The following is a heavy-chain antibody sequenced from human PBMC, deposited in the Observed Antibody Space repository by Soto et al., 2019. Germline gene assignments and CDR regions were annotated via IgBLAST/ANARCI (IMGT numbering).Heavy chain of an antibody. V-gene: IGHV1-2*04. CDR2: IHPKSGGT. CDR3: ARGHSTECSNGVCSFFYNHEMDV. J-gene: IGHJ6*02. CDR1: GYSFTDYH. D-gene: IGHD2-8*01. Sequence: QVQLVQSGAEVKKPGASVRVSCEASGYSFTDYHIHWVRQAPGQGLEWLGRIHPKSGGTSTAQKFQGWVTMTMDRSISTVYRELTRLRSDDTAVYFCARGHSTECSNGVCSFFYNHEMDVWGQGTTVTVSS.